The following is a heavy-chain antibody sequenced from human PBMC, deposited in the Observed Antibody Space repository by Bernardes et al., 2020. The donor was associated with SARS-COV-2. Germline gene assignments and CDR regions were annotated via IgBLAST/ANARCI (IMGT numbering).Heavy chain of an antibody. Sequence: GGSLRLSCAASGSTFSTFNMNWVRQSPGKGLEWVSSITPSSDYVSYAESVKGRFTISRDNAKNYLYLQMNSRRAEGTAVYYCARRHYGGAWAQRTLVTISS. V-gene: IGHV3-21*01. CDR3: ARRHYGGA. D-gene: IGHD4-17*01. CDR1: GSTFSTFN. J-gene: IGHJ5*02. CDR2: ITPSSDYV.